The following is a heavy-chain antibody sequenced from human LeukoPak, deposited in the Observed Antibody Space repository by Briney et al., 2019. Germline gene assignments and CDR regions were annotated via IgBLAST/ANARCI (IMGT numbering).Heavy chain of an antibody. Sequence: GGSLRLSCAASGFTFDDYAMHWVRQAPGKGLEWVSGISWNSGSIGYADSVKGRFTISRDNAKNSLYLQMNSLRAEDTALYYCAKSRPGDMDPFDYWGQGTLVTVSS. CDR3: AKSRPGDMDPFDY. D-gene: IGHD2-2*01. J-gene: IGHJ4*02. CDR1: GFTFDDYA. V-gene: IGHV3-9*01. CDR2: ISWNSGSI.